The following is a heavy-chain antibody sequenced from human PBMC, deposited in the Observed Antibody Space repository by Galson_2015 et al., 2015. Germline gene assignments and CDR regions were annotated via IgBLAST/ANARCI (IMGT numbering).Heavy chain of an antibody. CDR2: IAYDGNDK. V-gene: IGHV3-30*18. J-gene: IGHJ4*02. CDR3: AKWGAMVRGVDV. Sequence: SLRLSCAASGFTFSRTGMHWVRRAPGKGLEWVAHIAYDGNDKFYADSVRGRFDVSRDDPNNTLFLQMNSLRPEDTAIYYCAKWGAMVRGVDVWGQGTLVTVSS. CDR1: GFTFSRTG. D-gene: IGHD3-10*01.